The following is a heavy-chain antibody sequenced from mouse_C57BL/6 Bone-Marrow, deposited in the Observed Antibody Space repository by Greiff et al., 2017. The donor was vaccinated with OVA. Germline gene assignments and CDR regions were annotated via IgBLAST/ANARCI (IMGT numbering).Heavy chain of an antibody. Sequence: EVMLVESGGDLVKPGGSLKLSCAASGFTFSSYGMSWVRQTPDKRLEWVATISSGGSYTYYPDSVKGRCTISRDNAKNTLYLQMSSLKSEDTAMYYCAIYYSNYSWFAYWGQGTLVTVSA. D-gene: IGHD2-5*01. CDR2: ISSGGSYT. J-gene: IGHJ3*01. V-gene: IGHV5-6*01. CDR1: GFTFSSYG. CDR3: AIYYSNYSWFAY.